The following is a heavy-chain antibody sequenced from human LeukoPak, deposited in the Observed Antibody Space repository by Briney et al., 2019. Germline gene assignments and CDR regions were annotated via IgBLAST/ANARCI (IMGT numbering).Heavy chain of an antibody. V-gene: IGHV3-48*02. J-gene: IGHJ6*02. CDR1: GFTFSSYS. Sequence: GGSLRLSCAASGFTFSSYSMNWVRQAPGKGLEWVSYISSSSSIYYADSVKGRFTISRDNAKTSLYLQMNSLRDEDTAVYYCARDQRSGIAAYGMDVWGQGTTVIVSS. CDR2: ISSSSSI. CDR3: ARDQRSGIAAYGMDV. D-gene: IGHD6-13*01.